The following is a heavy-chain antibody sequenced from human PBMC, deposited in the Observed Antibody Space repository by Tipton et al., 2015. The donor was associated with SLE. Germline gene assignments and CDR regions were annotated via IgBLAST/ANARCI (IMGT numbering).Heavy chain of an antibody. V-gene: IGHV4-31*03. J-gene: IGHJ6*02. CDR2: IYYSGST. D-gene: IGHD2-21*02. CDR1: GGSISSGGYY. Sequence: TLSLTCSVSGGSISSGGYYWSWIRQLPGKGLEWIGYIYYSGSTYYNTSLKSRVIISRDTSKNQFSLSLSTVTAADTAVYYCARSSFGDCFGGMDVWGQGATVTVSS. CDR3: ARSSFGDCFGGMDV.